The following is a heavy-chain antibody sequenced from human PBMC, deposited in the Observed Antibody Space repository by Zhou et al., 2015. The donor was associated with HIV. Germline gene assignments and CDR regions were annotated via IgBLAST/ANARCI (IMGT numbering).Heavy chain of an antibody. CDR2: IIPIFGTA. V-gene: IGHV1-69*01. CDR3: ARESGSGTLADYYYYGMDV. D-gene: IGHD3-10*01. CDR1: GGTFSSYA. Sequence: QVQLVQSGAEVKKPGSSVKVSCKASGGTFSSYAISWVRQAPGQGLEWMGGIIPIFGTANYAQKFQGRVTITADESTSTAYMELSSLRSEDTAVYYCARESGSGTLADYYYYGMDVWGQGTTVTVSS. J-gene: IGHJ6*02.